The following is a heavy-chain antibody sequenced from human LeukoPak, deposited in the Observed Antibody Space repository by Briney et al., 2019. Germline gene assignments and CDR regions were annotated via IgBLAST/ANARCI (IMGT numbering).Heavy chain of an antibody. V-gene: IGHV3-33*01. CDR3: ARLGSSLTKFDY. J-gene: IGHJ4*02. Sequence: PGRSLRLSCAASGFTFSSYGMHWVRQASGKGLEWVAVIWYDGSNKYYADSVKGRFTISRDNSKNTLYLQMNSLRAEDTAVYYCARLGSSLTKFDYWGQGTLVTVSS. CDR1: GFTFSSYG. D-gene: IGHD3-9*01. CDR2: IWYDGSNK.